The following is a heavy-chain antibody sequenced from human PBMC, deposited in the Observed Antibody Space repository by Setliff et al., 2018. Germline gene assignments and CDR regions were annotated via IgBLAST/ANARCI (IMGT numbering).Heavy chain of an antibody. J-gene: IGHJ4*01. D-gene: IGHD2-15*01. V-gene: IGHV4-39*01. CDR3: VRPGGTTVVARHFDY. Sequence: SSETLSLTCTVSDDSFTSSRYYWGWIRQAPGSGLEWIGSISYSGTPYYNASVESRVTISLDTSRNQFSLELRSVTVADTATYYCVRPGGTTVVARHFDYWGSGILVTVSS. CDR1: DDSFTSSRYY. CDR2: ISYSGTP.